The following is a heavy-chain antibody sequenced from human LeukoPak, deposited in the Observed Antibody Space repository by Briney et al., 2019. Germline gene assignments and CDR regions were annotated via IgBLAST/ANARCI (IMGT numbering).Heavy chain of an antibody. V-gene: IGHV1-69*05. CDR2: IIPIFGTA. D-gene: IGHD4-17*01. J-gene: IGHJ6*03. CDR3: ARELEGPDYGDYVGYYYYMDV. CDR1: GGTFSSYA. Sequence: SVKVSCKASGGTFSSYAISWVRQAPGQGLEWMGRIIPIFGTANYAQKLQGRVTITTDESTSTAYMELSSLRSEDTAVYYCARELEGPDYGDYVGYYYYMDVWDKGTTVTVSS.